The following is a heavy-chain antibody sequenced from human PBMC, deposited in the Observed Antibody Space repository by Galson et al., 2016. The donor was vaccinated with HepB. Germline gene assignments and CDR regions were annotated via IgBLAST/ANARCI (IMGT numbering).Heavy chain of an antibody. Sequence: SLRLSCAASGFTFSSYATSWVRQAPRKGLEWVSSISGSGSSTFYADSVKGRFTISRDNSKNTLFLQMNSLRDEATAVYYCAKDSRIWGRGSSYFDYWGQGALVTVSS. D-gene: IGHD2-15*01. CDR1: GFTFSSYA. V-gene: IGHV3-23*01. CDR2: ISGSGSST. J-gene: IGHJ4*02. CDR3: AKDSRIWGRGSSYFDY.